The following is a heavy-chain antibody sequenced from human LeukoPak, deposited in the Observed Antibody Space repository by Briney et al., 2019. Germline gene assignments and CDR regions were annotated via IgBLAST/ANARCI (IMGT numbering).Heavy chain of an antibody. V-gene: IGHV5-51*01. CDR1: GYSFSSYW. D-gene: IGHD3-22*01. Sequence: GESLKISCKGSGYSFSSYWIGWVRQMPGKGLEWMGIIYPGDSDTRYSPSFQGQVTISADKSISTAYLQWSSLKASDTAMYYCARRYDSSLLRFDPWGQGTLVTVSS. CDR3: ARRYDSSLLRFDP. J-gene: IGHJ5*02. CDR2: IYPGDSDT.